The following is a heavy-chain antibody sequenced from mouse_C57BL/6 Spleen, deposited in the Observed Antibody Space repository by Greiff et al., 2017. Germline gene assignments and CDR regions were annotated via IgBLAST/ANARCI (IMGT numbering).Heavy chain of an antibody. CDR3: ARSIYYGSRIYDIDY. CDR1: GYTFTSYW. V-gene: IGHV1-53*01. D-gene: IGHD1-1*01. CDR2: INPSNGGT. Sequence: QVQLQQPGTELVKPGASVKLSCKASGYTFTSYWMHWVKQRPGQGLEWIGNINPSNGGTNYNEKFKSKATLTVDKSSSTAYMQPSSLTSEDSAVNYCARSIYYGSRIYDIDYWGQGTTVTVSS. J-gene: IGHJ4*01.